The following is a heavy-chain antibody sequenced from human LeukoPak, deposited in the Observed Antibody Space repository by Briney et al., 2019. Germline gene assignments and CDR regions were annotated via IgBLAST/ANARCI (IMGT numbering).Heavy chain of an antibody. CDR1: GYTFTSYD. CDR3: ARAVAGPYNNFFYYMDV. V-gene: IGHV1-8*02. Sequence: ASVKVSCKASGYTFTSYDINWVRQATGQGLEWMGWINPNSGGTNYAQKFQGRVTMTRSTSISTAYMELSSLRFEDTAVYYCARAVAGPYNNFFYYMDVWGKGTTVTISS. D-gene: IGHD6-19*01. CDR2: INPNSGGT. J-gene: IGHJ6*03.